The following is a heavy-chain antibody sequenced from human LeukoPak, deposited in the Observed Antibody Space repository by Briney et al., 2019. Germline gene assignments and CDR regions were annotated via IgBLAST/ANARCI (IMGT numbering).Heavy chain of an antibody. D-gene: IGHD2-21*01. Sequence: PGGSLRLSCSASGFTFSSNAMHWVRQAPGKGLEYVSGISINGGSIYYTDSLKGRFTISRDNSKNTLSLQMSSLRVEDTAVYYCARDPTGDRTFDYWGQGTLVTVSS. CDR1: GFTFSSNA. J-gene: IGHJ4*02. V-gene: IGHV3-64D*06. CDR3: ARDPTGDRTFDY. CDR2: ISINGGSI.